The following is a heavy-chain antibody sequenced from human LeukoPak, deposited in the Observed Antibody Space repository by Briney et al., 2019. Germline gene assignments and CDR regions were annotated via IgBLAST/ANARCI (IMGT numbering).Heavy chain of an antibody. J-gene: IGHJ2*01. CDR2: IHYSGST. CDR1: GGSISSFY. Sequence: SQTLSLTCTVSGGSISSFYWNWIRQPPGKGLEWIGYIHYSGSTNYNPSFKSRVTISLDTSKNQFSLKLSSVTAADTAVYYCARAVVSPNWYFDLWGRGTLVTVSS. CDR3: ARAVVSPNWYFDL. V-gene: IGHV4-59*08. D-gene: IGHD4-23*01.